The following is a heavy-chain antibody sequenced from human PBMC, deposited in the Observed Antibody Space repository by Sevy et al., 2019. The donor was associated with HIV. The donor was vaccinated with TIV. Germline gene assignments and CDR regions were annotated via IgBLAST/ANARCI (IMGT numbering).Heavy chain of an antibody. Sequence: GGSLRLSCPASAFTSSNAWTSWVSQAPGKGLEWVGRIKSKTDGGTTDYPAPVKGRFTISRDDSEITLYRQMNSLKTEDKGVYYCSYSYGDYEFYFYYGMDVWGQGTTVTVSS. V-gene: IGHV3-15*01. CDR2: IKSKTDGGTT. D-gene: IGHD4-17*01. J-gene: IGHJ6*02. CDR1: AFTSSNAW. CDR3: SYSYGDYEFYFYYGMDV.